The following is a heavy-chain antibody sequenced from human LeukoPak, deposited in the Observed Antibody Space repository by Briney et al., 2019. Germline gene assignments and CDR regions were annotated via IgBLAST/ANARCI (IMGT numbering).Heavy chain of an antibody. Sequence: GASVKVSCKASGYTFTGYYMHWVRQAPGQGLEWMGWINPNSGGTNYAQKFQGRVTMTRDTSISTAYMELSRLRSDDTAVYYCARVFGELLYRSWFDPWGQGTLVTVSS. CDR3: ARVFGELLYRSWFDP. V-gene: IGHV1-2*02. CDR1: GYTFTGYY. CDR2: INPNSGGT. D-gene: IGHD3-10*01. J-gene: IGHJ5*02.